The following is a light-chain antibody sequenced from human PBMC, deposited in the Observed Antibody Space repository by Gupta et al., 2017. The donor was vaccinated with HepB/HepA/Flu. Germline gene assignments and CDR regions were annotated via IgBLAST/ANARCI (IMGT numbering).Light chain of an antibody. V-gene: IGKV3-20*01. CDR2: GAS. CDR1: RSVTANY. CDR3: QQYNTSPIS. Sequence: VLPPSPGTLSLSPGERATLSCRASRSVTANYFAWYQQKLGQAPTLLSYGASSRATGIPDRFNGSGSGTDFTLTISKLEPEDFAVYFCQQYNTSPISFGQGTKLEIK. J-gene: IGKJ2*03.